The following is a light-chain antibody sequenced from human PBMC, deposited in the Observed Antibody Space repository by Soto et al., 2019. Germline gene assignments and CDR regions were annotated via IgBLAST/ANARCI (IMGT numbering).Light chain of an antibody. V-gene: IGKV3-20*01. CDR2: GAS. Sequence: EIVLTQSPGTLSLSPEERATLSCRASQSLRRSNLAWYQQKPGQAPRVLIYGASSRATGIPDRFSGSGSGTDFTLTISRLESEDFAVYYCQQYHSAPDTFGQGTKLEIK. CDR3: QQYHSAPDT. CDR1: QSLRRSN. J-gene: IGKJ2*01.